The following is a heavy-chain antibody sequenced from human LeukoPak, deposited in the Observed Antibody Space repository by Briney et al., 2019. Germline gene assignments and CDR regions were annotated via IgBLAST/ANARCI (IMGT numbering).Heavy chain of an antibody. D-gene: IGHD4-17*01. CDR3: ARGRYGDPVSHVY. J-gene: IGHJ4*02. Sequence: SETLSLTCTVSGGSISSYYWSWMRQPPGKGLEWIGYIYYSGSTNYNPSLKSRVTISVDTSKNQFSLKLSSVTAADTAVYYCARGRYGDPVSHVYWGQGTLVTVSS. CDR2: IYYSGST. V-gene: IGHV4-59*01. CDR1: GGSISSYY.